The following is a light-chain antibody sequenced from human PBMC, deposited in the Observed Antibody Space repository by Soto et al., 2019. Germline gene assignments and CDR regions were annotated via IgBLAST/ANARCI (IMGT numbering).Light chain of an antibody. J-gene: IGKJ3*01. Sequence: EIVMTQSPATLSVSPGERATLSCRASQSVSSNLAWYQQKPGQAPRLLIYGASTRATGIPARFSGSGSGTEFTLTISSLQSEDFAVYYXQQYNNRPPFTFGPGTKVDIK. V-gene: IGKV3-15*01. CDR1: QSVSSN. CDR3: QQYNNRPPFT. CDR2: GAS.